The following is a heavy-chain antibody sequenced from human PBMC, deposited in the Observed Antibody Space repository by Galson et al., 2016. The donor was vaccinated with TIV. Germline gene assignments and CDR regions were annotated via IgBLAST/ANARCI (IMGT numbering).Heavy chain of an antibody. CDR3: AKDRGYFEGFDH. V-gene: IGHV3-23*01. J-gene: IGHJ4*02. CDR1: GFRFNEYE. D-gene: IGHD6-25*01. Sequence: SLRLSCAASGFRFNEYEMSWVRQAPGKGLEWVSALSGGATNTYYSDSVKGWFTISRDNSQNKVFLEMDSLRVDDTVVYYCAKDRGYFEGFDHWGPGTLVTVSS. CDR2: LSGGATNT.